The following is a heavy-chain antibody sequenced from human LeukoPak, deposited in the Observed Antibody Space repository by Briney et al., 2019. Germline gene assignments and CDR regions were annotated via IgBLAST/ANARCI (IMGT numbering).Heavy chain of an antibody. CDR2: ISYDGSNK. Sequence: GGSLRLSCAASGFTFSSYGMHWVRQAPGKGLEWVAVISYDGSNKYYADSVKGRFTISRDNSKNTLYLQMNSLRAEDTAVYYCARGMDRAYCGGDCYFGWFDPWGQGTLVTVSS. V-gene: IGHV3-30*03. J-gene: IGHJ5*02. D-gene: IGHD2-21*01. CDR3: ARGMDRAYCGGDCYFGWFDP. CDR1: GFTFSSYG.